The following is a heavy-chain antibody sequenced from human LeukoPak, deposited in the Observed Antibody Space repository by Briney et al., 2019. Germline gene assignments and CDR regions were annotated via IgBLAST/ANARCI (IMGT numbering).Heavy chain of an antibody. CDR2: IYTSGST. J-gene: IGHJ4*02. Sequence: PSETLSLTCTVSGGSISSGSYYWSWIRQPAGKGLEWIGRIYTSGSTNYNPSLKSRVTMSVDTSKNQFSLKLSSVTAADTAVYYCARASSKELRFDYWGQGTLVTVSS. D-gene: IGHD1-26*01. CDR1: GGSISSGSYY. V-gene: IGHV4-61*02. CDR3: ARASSKELRFDY.